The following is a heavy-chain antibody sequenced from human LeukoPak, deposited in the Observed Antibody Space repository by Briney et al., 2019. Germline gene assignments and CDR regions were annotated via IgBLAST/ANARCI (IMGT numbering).Heavy chain of an antibody. V-gene: IGHV3-53*01. CDR2: IYSGGST. D-gene: IGHD3-10*01. CDR3: ARGVARYYGSGSYDY. CDR1: GFTVSSIY. J-gene: IGHJ4*02. Sequence: PGGSLRLSCAASGFTVSSIYMSWVRQAPGKGLEWVSVIYSGGSTYYADSVKGRFTISRDNSKNTLYLQMNSLRAEDTAVYYCARGVARYYGSGSYDYWGQGTLVTVSS.